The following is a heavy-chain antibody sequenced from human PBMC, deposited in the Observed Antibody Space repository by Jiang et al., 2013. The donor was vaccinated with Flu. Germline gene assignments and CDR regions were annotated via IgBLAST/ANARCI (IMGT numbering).Heavy chain of an antibody. V-gene: IGHV1-69*01. CDR3: ARDTLVVAAATDYYHYYGLDV. CDR2: IIPIFGIA. Sequence: SGAEVKKPGSSVKVSCKASGGTFSSYAISWVRQAPGQGLEWMGGIIPIFGIANYAQRFQGRVTITAGASSSTAYMELSSLRSEDTAVYYCARDTLVVAAATDYYHYYGLDVWGQGTTVTVSS. J-gene: IGHJ6*02. CDR1: GGTFSSYA. D-gene: IGHD2-15*01.